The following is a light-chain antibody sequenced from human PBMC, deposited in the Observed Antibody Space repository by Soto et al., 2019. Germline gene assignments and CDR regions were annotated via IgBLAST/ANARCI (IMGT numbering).Light chain of an antibody. CDR1: QDISSW. J-gene: IGKJ1*01. Sequence: DIQMTQSPSSVSASVGDRVTITCRASQDISSWLAWYQQKPGKAPKIMIYAASSLQGGVPSRFSGSGSATEFTLTISSLQPDDFATYYCQQYTTYPWTFGQGTKVDIK. CDR2: AAS. V-gene: IGKV1D-16*01. CDR3: QQYTTYPWT.